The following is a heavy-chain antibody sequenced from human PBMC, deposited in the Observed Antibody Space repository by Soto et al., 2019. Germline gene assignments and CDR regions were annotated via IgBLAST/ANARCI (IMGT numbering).Heavy chain of an antibody. D-gene: IGHD5-12*01. Sequence: PGGSLRLSCAASGFTFSSYSMNWVRQAPGKGLEWVSSISSSSSYIYYADSVKGRFTISRDNAKNSLYLQMNSLRAEDTAVYYCAGVEMATIFPTRDENFDYWGQGTLVTVSS. V-gene: IGHV3-21*01. CDR1: GFTFSSYS. CDR2: ISSSSSYI. J-gene: IGHJ4*02. CDR3: AGVEMATIFPTRDENFDY.